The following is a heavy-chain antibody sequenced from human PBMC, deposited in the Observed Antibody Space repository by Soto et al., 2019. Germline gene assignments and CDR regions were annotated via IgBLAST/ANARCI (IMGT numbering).Heavy chain of an antibody. D-gene: IGHD4-17*01. CDR1: GGSISSGGYY. V-gene: IGHV4-31*03. CDR2: IYYSGST. CDR3: AICAVPVTPGWCDS. Sequence: LPLTYTVSGGSISSGGYYWSWIRQHPGKGLEWIGYIYYSGSTYYNPSLKSRVTISVDTSKNQFSLKLTSVTAADTAVYYFAICAVPVTPGWCDSRCQATLGTVSS. J-gene: IGHJ5*01.